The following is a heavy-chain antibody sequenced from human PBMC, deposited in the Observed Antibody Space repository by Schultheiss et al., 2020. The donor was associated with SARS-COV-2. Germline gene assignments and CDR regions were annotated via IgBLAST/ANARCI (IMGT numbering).Heavy chain of an antibody. J-gene: IGHJ4*02. CDR1: GFTFSSYG. Sequence: GGSLRLSCAASGFTFSSYGMHWVRQAPGKGLEWVAVISYDGSNKYYADSVKGRFTISRDNSKNTLYLQMNSLRAEDTAVYYCARGSEEAVAGTVFDYWGQGTLVTVSS. V-gene: IGHV3-30*03. D-gene: IGHD6-19*01. CDR2: ISYDGSNK. CDR3: ARGSEEAVAGTVFDY.